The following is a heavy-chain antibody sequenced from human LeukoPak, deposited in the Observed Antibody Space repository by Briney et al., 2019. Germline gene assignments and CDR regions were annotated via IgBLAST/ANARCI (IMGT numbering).Heavy chain of an antibody. D-gene: IGHD6-13*01. CDR1: GGTFSSYA. J-gene: IGHJ4*02. CDR2: IIPIFGTA. V-gene: IGHV1-69*06. CDR3: TIPSSSFQIDY. Sequence: SVKVSCKASGGTFSSYAINWVRQAPGQGLEWMGGIIPIFGTASYAQKFQGRVTIIADKSTSTAYMELSSLRSEDTAVYYCTIPSSSFQIDYWGQGTLVTVSS.